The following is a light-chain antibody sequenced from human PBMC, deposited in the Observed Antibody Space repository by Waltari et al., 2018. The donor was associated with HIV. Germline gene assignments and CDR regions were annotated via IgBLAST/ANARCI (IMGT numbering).Light chain of an antibody. CDR2: EDN. V-gene: IGLV3-1*01. Sequence: SYEVTQPPSVSVSPGQTASIPCSGHKLGNKYTAWYQQKPDQSPVLVIYEDNKRRSGTPERFSGSNSGDTATLTISGTQAMDEADYYCQAWDSSTVVFGGGTRLTVL. CDR1: KLGNKY. CDR3: QAWDSSTVV. J-gene: IGLJ2*01.